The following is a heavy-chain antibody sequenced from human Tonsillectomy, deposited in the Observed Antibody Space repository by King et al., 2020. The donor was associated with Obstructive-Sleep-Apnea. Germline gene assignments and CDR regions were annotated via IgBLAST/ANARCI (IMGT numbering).Heavy chain of an antibody. CDR2: IWYDGSNK. D-gene: IGHD5-24*01. CDR3: ARGDGYNHDAFDI. CDR1: GFTFSSYG. J-gene: IGHJ3*02. Sequence: VQLVESGGGVGQPGRSLRLSCAASGFTFSSYGMHWVRQAPGKGPEWVAGIWYDGSNKYYGESVKGRFTISRDTSKNTLYLQMNSLRAEEMAVYYCARGDGYNHDAFDIWGQGTMVTVSS. V-gene: IGHV3-33*01.